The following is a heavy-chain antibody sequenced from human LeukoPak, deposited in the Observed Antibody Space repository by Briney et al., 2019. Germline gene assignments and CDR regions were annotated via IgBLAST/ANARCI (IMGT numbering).Heavy chain of an antibody. V-gene: IGHV3-53*01. CDR3: AKTDRGGYSYGRYYFDY. J-gene: IGHJ4*02. D-gene: IGHD5-18*01. Sequence: GGSLRLSCAASGFHVITYYMNWFRQAPGKGLEWASVIYSDFRTYYADSVKGRFTISRDNSKNTLYLQMNSLRAEDTAVYYCAKTDRGGYSYGRYYFDYWGQGTLVTVSS. CDR1: GFHVITYY. CDR2: IYSDFRT.